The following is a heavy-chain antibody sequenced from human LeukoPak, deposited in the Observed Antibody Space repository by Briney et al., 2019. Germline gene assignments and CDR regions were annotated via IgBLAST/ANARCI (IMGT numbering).Heavy chain of an antibody. Sequence: SETLSLTCTVSGGSISSGDYYWSWIRQPPGTGLEWIGYIYYSGSTYYNPSLKSRVTISVDTSKNQFSLKLSSVTAADTAVYYCARARYSYGYPYFDYWGQGTLVTVSS. V-gene: IGHV4-30-4*01. J-gene: IGHJ4*02. CDR2: IYYSGST. CDR3: ARARYSYGYPYFDY. CDR1: GGSISSGDYY. D-gene: IGHD5-18*01.